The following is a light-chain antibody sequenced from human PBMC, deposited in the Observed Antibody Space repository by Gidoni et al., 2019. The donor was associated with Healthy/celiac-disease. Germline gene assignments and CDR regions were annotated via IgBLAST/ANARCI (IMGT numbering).Light chain of an antibody. J-gene: IGKJ1*01. CDR2: AAS. CDR3: QQYYSYPRT. V-gene: IGKV1-8*01. Sequence: AIRMTQSPSSFSASTGDRVTIPCRASQGISSYLAWYHQKPGKAPTLLIYAASTLQSVVPSRFSGSGSGTDFTLTISCLQSEDFATYYCQQYYSYPRTFGQGTKVEIK. CDR1: QGISSY.